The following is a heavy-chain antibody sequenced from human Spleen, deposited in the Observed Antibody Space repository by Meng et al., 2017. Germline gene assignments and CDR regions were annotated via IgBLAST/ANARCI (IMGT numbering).Heavy chain of an antibody. Sequence: QVQPQESGPGLVKPSQTLSLTCTVSGGSINSPNYYWSWIRQPPGKGLEWIGYIYYSGSTYYNPSLKSRVTISTDTSKNQLSLKLSSVTAADTAVYYCARARVNNYFDSSGYDYWGQGTLVTVS. CDR3: ARARVNNYFDSSGYDY. CDR2: IYYSGST. CDR1: GGSINSPNYY. V-gene: IGHV4-30-4*01. J-gene: IGHJ4*02. D-gene: IGHD3-22*01.